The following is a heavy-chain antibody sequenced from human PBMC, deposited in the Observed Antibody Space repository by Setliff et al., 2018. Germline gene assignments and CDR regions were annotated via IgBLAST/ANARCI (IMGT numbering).Heavy chain of an antibody. D-gene: IGHD5-12*01. J-gene: IGHJ4*02. CDR1: GEPIRSNNW. Sequence: SETLSLTCTVSGEPIRSNNWWNWVRQPPGKGLEWIGDIYQSGTTNYNPSLKSRVTISADTSKNQFSLKLKSVTAADTAVYYCARGGTFRYFDFWGQGAPVTVSS. CDR3: ARGGTFRYFDF. V-gene: IGHV4-4*02. CDR2: IYQSGTT.